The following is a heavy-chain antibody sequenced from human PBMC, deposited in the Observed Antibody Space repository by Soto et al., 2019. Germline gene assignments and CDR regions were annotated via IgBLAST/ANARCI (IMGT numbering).Heavy chain of an antibody. V-gene: IGHV3-7*01. CDR2: INEDGSKR. J-gene: IGHJ4*02. CDR3: TRGEGRCSGGSCFFDA. Sequence: EVQLVESGGGLVQSGGSLRLSCLASGFSLTPDWMSWVRQTPGKGLEWVAKINEDGSKRDYMESVEGRFTSSRDNAKNSVSLQMDSLRVDDTAMYYCTRGEGRCSGGSCFFDAWGQGTLVTVSS. CDR1: GFSLTPDW. D-gene: IGHD2-15*01.